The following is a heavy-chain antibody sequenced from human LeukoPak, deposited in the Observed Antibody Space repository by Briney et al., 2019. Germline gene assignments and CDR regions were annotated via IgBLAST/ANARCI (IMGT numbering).Heavy chain of an antibody. CDR1: GFTFSNYW. D-gene: IGHD3-10*01. CDR3: ARGGVDYYGSGTYYLMYYFDY. V-gene: IGHV3-7*03. J-gene: IGHJ4*02. Sequence: GGSLRLSCAASGFTFSNYWMSWVRQAPGKGLEWVANIRQDGSEIYYVDSVKGRFTISRDDPHNTLYLQMNSLRAEDTAVYFCARGGVDYYGSGTYYLMYYFDYWGQGALVTVSS. CDR2: IRQDGSEI.